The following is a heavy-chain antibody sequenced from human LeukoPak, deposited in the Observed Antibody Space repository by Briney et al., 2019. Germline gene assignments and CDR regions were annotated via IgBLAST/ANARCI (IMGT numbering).Heavy chain of an antibody. CDR1: GYSISSGYY. CDR2: IYHSGST. Sequence: SEALSLTCAVSGYSISSGYYWGWIRQPPGKGLEWIGSIYHSGSTYYNPSLKSRVTMSVDTSKNHLSLKLSSVTAADTAVYYCARDPQSEAYFDYWGQGTLVTVSS. V-gene: IGHV4-38-2*02. J-gene: IGHJ4*02. CDR3: ARDPQSEAYFDY.